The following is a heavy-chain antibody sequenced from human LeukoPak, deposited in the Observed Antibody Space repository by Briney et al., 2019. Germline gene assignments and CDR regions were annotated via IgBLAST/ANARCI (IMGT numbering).Heavy chain of an antibody. D-gene: IGHD5-12*01. CDR3: ARDLRVATNHCDY. V-gene: IGHV3-21*01. CDR1: GFTFSSYS. Sequence: GGSLRLSCAASGFTFSSYSMNWVRQAPGKGLEWVSSISSSSSYIYYADSLKGRFTVSRDNAKNSLYLQMNSLRAEDTAVYYCARDLRVATNHCDYWGQGTLVTVSS. J-gene: IGHJ4*02. CDR2: ISSSSSYI.